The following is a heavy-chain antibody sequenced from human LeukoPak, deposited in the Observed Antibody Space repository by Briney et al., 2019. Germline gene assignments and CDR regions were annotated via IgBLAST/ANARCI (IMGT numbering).Heavy chain of an antibody. V-gene: IGHV1-2*02. J-gene: IGHJ4*02. CDR2: IKPDSSAT. CDR3: ARACRSCGDGACSCFDY. D-gene: IGHD2-15*01. Sequence: ASVKVSCKASGYTFTAYHIHWPRQAPGQGLEWMGWIKPDSSATKYTQKFQGRVTLTRGTSISTAYLELSRLRSDDTAIYYCARACRSCGDGACSCFDYWGQGTLVTVSS. CDR1: GYTFTAYH.